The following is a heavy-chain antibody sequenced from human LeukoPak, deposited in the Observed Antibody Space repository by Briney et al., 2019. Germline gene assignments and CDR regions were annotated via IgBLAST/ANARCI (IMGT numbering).Heavy chain of an antibody. CDR1: GYTFTSYG. CDR2: ISAYNGNT. V-gene: IGHV1-18*01. D-gene: IGHD3-22*01. J-gene: IGHJ5*02. CDR3: ARVLDSSGYYSDWFDP. Sequence: ASVKVSCKASGYTFTSYGISWVRQAPGQGLEWMGWISAYNGNTNYAQKLQGRVTMTTDTSTSTAYMELRSLRSDDTAVYYCARVLDSSGYYSDWFDPWGQGTLVTVSS.